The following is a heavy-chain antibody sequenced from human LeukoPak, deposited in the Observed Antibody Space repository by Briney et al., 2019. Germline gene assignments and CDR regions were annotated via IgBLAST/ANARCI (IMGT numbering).Heavy chain of an antibody. Sequence: ASVKVSCKASGGTFSSYAISWVRQAPGQGLEWMGRIIPILGIANYAQKFQGRVTITADKSTSTAYMELSSLRSEDTAVYFCVRDTRGYSSPPYYFDYWGQGTLVTVSS. V-gene: IGHV1-69*04. CDR3: VRDTRGYSSPPYYFDY. CDR1: GGTFSSYA. CDR2: IIPILGIA. J-gene: IGHJ4*02. D-gene: IGHD6-13*01.